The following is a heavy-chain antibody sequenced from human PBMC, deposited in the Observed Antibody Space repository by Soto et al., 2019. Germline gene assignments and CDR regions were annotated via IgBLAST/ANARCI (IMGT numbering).Heavy chain of an antibody. V-gene: IGHV5-10-1*01. J-gene: IGHJ4*02. CDR2: IDRSDSYT. Sequence: PGESLKISCEVSGYSFANYWVSWVRQMPGQGLQWLGTIDRSDSYTRYSPSFQGHVTISADRSLNTAYLHFSSLQASDTAIYFCARQNHGGDSTYLDYWGQGALVTVS. CDR1: GYSFANYW. CDR3: ARQNHGGDSTYLDY. D-gene: IGHD2-21*02.